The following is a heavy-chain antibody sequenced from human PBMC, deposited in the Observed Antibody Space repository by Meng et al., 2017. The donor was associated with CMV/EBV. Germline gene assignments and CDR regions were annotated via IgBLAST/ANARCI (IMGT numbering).Heavy chain of an antibody. CDR1: GGSFSGYY. CDR3: ATLYSGSYYYYYYYYGMDV. V-gene: IGHV4-34*01. J-gene: IGHJ6*02. CDR2: INHSGST. D-gene: IGHD3-10*01. Sequence: SQTPSLTCAVYGGSFSGYYWSWIRQPPGKGLEWIGEINHSGSTNYNPSLKSRVTISVDTSKNQFSLKLSSVTAADTAVYYCATLYSGSYYYYYYYYGMDVWGQGTTVTVSS.